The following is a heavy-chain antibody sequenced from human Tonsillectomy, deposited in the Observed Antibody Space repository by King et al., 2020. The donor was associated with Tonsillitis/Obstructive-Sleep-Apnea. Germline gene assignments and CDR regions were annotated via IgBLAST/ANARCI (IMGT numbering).Heavy chain of an antibody. CDR1: GFTFSSYS. D-gene: IGHD3-3*01. V-gene: IGHV3-21*01. CDR2: ISSSSSYI. J-gene: IGHJ4*02. CDR3: ARDGRITIFGVDIR. Sequence: VQLVESGGGLVKPGGSLRLSCAASGFTFSSYSMNWVRQAPGKGLEWVSSISSSSSYIYYADSVKGRFTISRDNAKNSLYLQMNSLRAEDTAVYYCARDGRITIFGVDIRWGQGTLVTVSS.